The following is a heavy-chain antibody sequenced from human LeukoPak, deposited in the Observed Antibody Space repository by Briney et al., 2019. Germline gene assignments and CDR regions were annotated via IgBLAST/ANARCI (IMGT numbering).Heavy chain of an antibody. V-gene: IGHV4-59*01. CDR2: IHYSGST. CDR1: GGSISRCY. J-gene: IGHJ4*02. D-gene: IGHD6-19*01. CDR3: ARDLDNSGWYVFDN. Sequence: SETLSLTCTVSGGSISRCYWSWIRQPPGKGLEWIGYIHYSGSTNSNPSLKSRVTISVDTSKNQFSLKLRSVTAADTAVYYCARDLDNSGWYVFDNWGQGNLVTVSS.